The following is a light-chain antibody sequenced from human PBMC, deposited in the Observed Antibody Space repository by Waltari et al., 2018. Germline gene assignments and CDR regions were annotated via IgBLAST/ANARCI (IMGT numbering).Light chain of an antibody. CDR1: QSVGRS. Sequence: EIVLTQSPGPLSLSPGERATLPCRASQSVGRSLAWYQQKPGQAPRLLIYGASIRATGIPDRFSGGGSGTDFSLTISRLEPEDFAAYHCQHYVRLPVTFGQGTKVEIK. J-gene: IGKJ1*01. CDR3: QHYVRLPVT. CDR2: GAS. V-gene: IGKV3-20*01.